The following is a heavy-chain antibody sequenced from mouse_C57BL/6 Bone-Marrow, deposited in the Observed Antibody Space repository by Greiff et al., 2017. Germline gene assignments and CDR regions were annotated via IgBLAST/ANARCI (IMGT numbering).Heavy chain of an antibody. Sequence: QVQLQQSGAELARPGASVKLSCKASGYTFTSYGISWVKQRTGQGLEWIGEIYPRSGNTYYNEKFKGKATLTADKSSSTACMELSSLTSEDSAVYFCARRRTYAMDYWGQGTTVTVSS. J-gene: IGHJ4*01. CDR2: IYPRSGNT. CDR3: ARRRTYAMDY. CDR1: GYTFTSYG. V-gene: IGHV1-81*01.